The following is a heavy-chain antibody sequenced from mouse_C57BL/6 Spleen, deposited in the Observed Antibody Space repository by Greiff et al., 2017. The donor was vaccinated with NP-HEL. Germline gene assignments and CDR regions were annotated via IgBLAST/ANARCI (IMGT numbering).Heavy chain of an antibody. CDR2: IDPSDSYT. V-gene: IGHV1-69*01. CDR1: GYTFTSYW. J-gene: IGHJ2*01. CDR3: ARGGSTMVTTDY. Sequence: VQLQQPGAELVMPGASVKLSCKASGYTFTSYWMHWVKQRPGQGLEWIGEIDPSDSYTNYNQKFKGKSTLTVDKSSSTAYMQLSSLTSEDSAVYYCARGGSTMVTTDYWGQGTTLTVSS. D-gene: IGHD2-2*01.